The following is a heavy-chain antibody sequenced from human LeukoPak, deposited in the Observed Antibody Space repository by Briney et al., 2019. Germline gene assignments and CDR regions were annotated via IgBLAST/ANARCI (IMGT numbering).Heavy chain of an antibody. CDR2: IYYSGST. Sequence: PSETLSLTCTVSGGSISSYYWSWIRQPPGKGLEWIGSIYYSGSTYYNPSLKSRVTISVDTSKNQFSLKLSSVTAADTAVYYCATQDRYYYDSSGYGAFDIWGQGTMVTVSS. D-gene: IGHD3-22*01. J-gene: IGHJ3*02. CDR1: GGSISSYY. CDR3: ATQDRYYYDSSGYGAFDI. V-gene: IGHV4-59*05.